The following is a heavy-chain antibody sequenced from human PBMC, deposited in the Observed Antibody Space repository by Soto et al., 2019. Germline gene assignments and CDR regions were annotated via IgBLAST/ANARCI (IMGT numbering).Heavy chain of an antibody. CDR2: ISGSGGST. CDR3: AKDWRSDYLNYMDV. D-gene: IGHD4-17*01. V-gene: IGHV3-23*01. CDR1: GFTFSIYA. J-gene: IGHJ6*03. Sequence: PGGSLRLSCAACGFTFSIYAMSWVRQAQGKGLEWVSAISGSGGSTYYADSVKGRFTISRDNSKNTLYLQMNSLRAEDTAVYYCAKDWRSDYLNYMDVWGKGTTVTVSS.